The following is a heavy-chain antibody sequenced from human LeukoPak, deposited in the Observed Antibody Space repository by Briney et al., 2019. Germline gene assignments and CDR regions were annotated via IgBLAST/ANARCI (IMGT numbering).Heavy chain of an antibody. CDR1: GGSISSGSYY. V-gene: IGHV4-61*02. D-gene: IGHD3-3*02. Sequence: SQTLSLTCTVSGGSISSGSYYWSWIRQPAGKGLEWIGRIYTSGSINYNPSLKSRVTISVDTSKNQFSLKLSSVTAADTAVYYCARSPPSHLGYFDYWGQGTLVTASS. CDR2: IYTSGSI. J-gene: IGHJ4*02. CDR3: ARSPPSHLGYFDY.